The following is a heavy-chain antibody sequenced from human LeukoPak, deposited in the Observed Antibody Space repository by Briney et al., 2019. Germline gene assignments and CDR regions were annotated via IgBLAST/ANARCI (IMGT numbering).Heavy chain of an antibody. CDR2: ISSSSSCI. CDR3: ARESDYGDYYYYYGMDV. V-gene: IGHV3-21*01. Sequence: GGSLRLSCAASGFTFSSYNMNWVRQAPGKGLEWVSSISSSSSCIYYADSVKGRFTISRDNAKNSLYLQMNSLRAEDTAVYYCARESDYGDYYYYYGMDVWGQGTTVTVSS. J-gene: IGHJ6*02. D-gene: IGHD4-17*01. CDR1: GFTFSSYN.